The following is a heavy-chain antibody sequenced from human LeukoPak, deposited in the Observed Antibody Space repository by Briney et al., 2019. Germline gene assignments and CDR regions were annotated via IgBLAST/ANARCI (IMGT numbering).Heavy chain of an antibody. CDR2: IRYDGSNK. Sequence: PGGSLRLSCATSGFTFSSYWMSWVRQAPGKGLEWVAFIRYDGSNKYYADSVKGRFTISRDNSKNTLYLQMNSLRAEDPPVYYFAKGWAYDPSQYYYYMDGWGKGTTVTGSS. V-gene: IGHV3-30*02. CDR1: GFTFSSYW. CDR3: AKGWAYDPSQYYYYMDG. J-gene: IGHJ6*03. D-gene: IGHD3-3*01.